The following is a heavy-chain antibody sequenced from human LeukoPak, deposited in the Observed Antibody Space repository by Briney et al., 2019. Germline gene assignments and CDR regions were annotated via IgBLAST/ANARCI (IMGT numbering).Heavy chain of an antibody. J-gene: IGHJ3*02. CDR1: GGTFSSYA. CDR2: IIPIFGTA. D-gene: IGHD3-10*01. Sequence: SVKVSCKASGGTFSSYAISLVRQAPGQGLEWMGRIIPIFGTANYAQKFQGRVTITTDESTSTAYMELSSLRSEDTAVYYCASTIPGLGAFDIWGQGTMVTVSS. V-gene: IGHV1-69*05. CDR3: ASTIPGLGAFDI.